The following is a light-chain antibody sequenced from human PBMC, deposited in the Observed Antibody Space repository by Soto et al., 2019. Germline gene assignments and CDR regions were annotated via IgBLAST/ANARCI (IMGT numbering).Light chain of an antibody. CDR3: CSSEGGSGVV. J-gene: IGLJ2*01. Sequence: QSALTQPASVSASPGQSITISCTGTSSDVGKYNLVSWYQQHPGKAPKLMIYEDIKRPSGVSTRFSASKSGNTASLTISGGQPEDEADYYCCSSEGGSGVVFGGGTQLTVL. CDR1: SSDVGKYNL. CDR2: EDI. V-gene: IGLV2-23*01.